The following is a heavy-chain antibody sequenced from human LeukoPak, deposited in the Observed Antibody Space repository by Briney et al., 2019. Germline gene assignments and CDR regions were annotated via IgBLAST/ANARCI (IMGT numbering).Heavy chain of an antibody. V-gene: IGHV1-46*01. D-gene: IGHD2-2*01. CDR2: INPSGGST. CDR3: ARYCSSTSCYDAFDI. J-gene: IGHJ3*02. Sequence: GASVKVSCKASGYTFTSYYMHWVRQAPGQGLEWMGIINPSGGSTNYAQKFQGRVTMTRDTSTSTVYMELSSLRSEDTAVYYCARYCSSTSCYDAFDIWGQGTMVTVSS. CDR1: GYTFTSYY.